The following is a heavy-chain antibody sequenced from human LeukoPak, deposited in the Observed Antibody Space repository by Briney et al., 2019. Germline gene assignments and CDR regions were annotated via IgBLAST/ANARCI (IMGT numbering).Heavy chain of an antibody. CDR3: ARLPRGYGNYHNFDY. Sequence: SETLSLTCTVSGDSIRSTYYWGWIRQPPGKGLEWIGSIYYSGSTYYNPSLKSRVTISVDTSKNQFSLKLSSVTAADTAVYYCARLPRGYGNYHNFDYWGQGTLVTVSS. J-gene: IGHJ4*02. D-gene: IGHD3-22*01. V-gene: IGHV4-39*01. CDR1: GDSIRSTYY. CDR2: IYYSGST.